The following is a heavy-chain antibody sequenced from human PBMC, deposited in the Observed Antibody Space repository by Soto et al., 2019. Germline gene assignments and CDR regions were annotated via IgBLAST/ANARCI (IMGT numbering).Heavy chain of an antibody. D-gene: IGHD6-19*01. CDR3: AVGGWYWSYYYGMDV. Sequence: ASVKVSCKASGYTFTSYDINWVRQATGQGLEWMGWMNPNSGNTGYAQKFQGRVTMTRNTSISTAYMELSSLRSEDTAVYYCAVGGWYWSYYYGMDVWGQGTTVTVSS. J-gene: IGHJ6*02. CDR2: MNPNSGNT. V-gene: IGHV1-8*01. CDR1: GYTFTSYD.